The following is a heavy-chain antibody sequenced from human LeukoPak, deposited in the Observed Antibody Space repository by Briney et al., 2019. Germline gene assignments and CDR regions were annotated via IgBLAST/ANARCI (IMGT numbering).Heavy chain of an antibody. J-gene: IGHJ2*01. CDR1: GGSISSSNW. CDR2: IYHSGST. CDR3: ARSPGGPYSSSWYWYFDL. Sequence: SGTLSLTCAVSGGSISSSNWWSWVRQPPGKGLEWIGEIYHSGSTNYNPSLKSRVTISVDKSKNQFSLKLSSVTAADTAVYYCARSPGGPYSSSWYWYFDLWGRGTLVTVSS. V-gene: IGHV4-4*02. D-gene: IGHD6-13*01.